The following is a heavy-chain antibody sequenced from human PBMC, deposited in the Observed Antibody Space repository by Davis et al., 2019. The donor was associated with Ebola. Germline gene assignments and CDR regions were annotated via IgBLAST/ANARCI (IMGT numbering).Heavy chain of an antibody. J-gene: IGHJ5*02. CDR3: ASHMTTVTTGWFDP. CDR1: GGSISSYY. V-gene: IGHV4-59*12. D-gene: IGHD4-17*01. Sequence: SETLSLTCTVSGGSISSYYWSWIRQPPGKGLEWIGYIYYSGSTNYNPSLKSRVTISVDRSKNQFSLKLSSVTAADTAVYYCASHMTTVTTGWFDPWGQGTLVTVSS. CDR2: IYYSGST.